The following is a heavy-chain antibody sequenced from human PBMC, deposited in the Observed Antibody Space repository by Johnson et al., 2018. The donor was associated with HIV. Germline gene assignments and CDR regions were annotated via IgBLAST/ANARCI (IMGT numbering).Heavy chain of an antibody. CDR1: GFTFSSYA. CDR3: ARDKGIAARPDAFDI. Sequence: QLVESGGGVVQPGRSLRLSCAASGFTFSSYAMHWVRQAPGKGLEWVAVISYDGSNKYYADSVKGRFTISRDNSKNTLYLQMNSLRAEDTAVYYCARDKGIAARPDAFDIWGQGTMVTVSS. CDR2: ISYDGSNK. V-gene: IGHV3-30*04. J-gene: IGHJ3*02. D-gene: IGHD6-6*01.